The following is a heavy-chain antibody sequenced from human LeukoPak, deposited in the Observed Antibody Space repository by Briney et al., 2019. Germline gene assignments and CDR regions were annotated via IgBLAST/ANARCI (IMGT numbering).Heavy chain of an antibody. V-gene: IGHV3-9*01. CDR3: ARDNGRSPGFGY. CDR1: GFMFGDYA. J-gene: IGHJ4*02. Sequence: GGSLRLSCAASGFMFGDYAMHWARQAPGKGLEWVAGIHYNSGHSGYADSVKGRFTISRDNAKNSLYLQMNSLRAEDTAVYYCARDNGRSPGFGYWGQGTLVTVSS. CDR2: IHYNSGHS. D-gene: IGHD1-26*01.